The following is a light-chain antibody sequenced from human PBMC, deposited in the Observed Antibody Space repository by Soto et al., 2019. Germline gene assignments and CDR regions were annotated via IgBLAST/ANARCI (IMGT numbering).Light chain of an antibody. V-gene: IGLV1-47*01. CDR2: RNN. CDR3: AAWDDSLSGYV. CDR1: SSNIGDNY. J-gene: IGLJ1*01. Sequence: QLVLTQPPSASGTPGQKVTISCSGSSSNIGDNYVYWHQQLPGTAPKLLIYRNNQRPSWVPDRFSGSKSGTSASLAISGLRADDEADYYCAAWDDSLSGYVVGPGTKLTVL.